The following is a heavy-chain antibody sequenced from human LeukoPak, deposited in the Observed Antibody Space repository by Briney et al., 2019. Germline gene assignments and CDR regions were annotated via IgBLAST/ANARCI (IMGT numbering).Heavy chain of an antibody. Sequence: GESLKISCQGSGNSFTFYWIGWVRQMPGKGLEWMGTIYPGNSDTRYSPTFQRQVTISLYKSISTAYLQLCSLKASDTAMYYCVRLSRITMIRRVPSGAFDIWGQGTMVTVSS. CDR3: VRLSRITMIRRVPSGAFDI. J-gene: IGHJ3*02. V-gene: IGHV5-51*01. D-gene: IGHD3-10*01. CDR1: GNSFTFYW. CDR2: IYPGNSDT.